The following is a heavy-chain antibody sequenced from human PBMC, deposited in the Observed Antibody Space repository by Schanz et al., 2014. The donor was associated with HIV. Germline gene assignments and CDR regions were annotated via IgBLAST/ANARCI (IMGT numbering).Heavy chain of an antibody. J-gene: IGHJ5*02. CDR3: ARHLPGGLFSPLNL. CDR1: GGTFSNYA. V-gene: IGHV1-69*01. CDR2: IIPIIGTA. D-gene: IGHD3-16*01. Sequence: QVQLVQSGAEVKMPGSSVKVSCKASGGTFSNYAMTWVRQAPGQGLEWMAGIIPIIGTADYAQKFQGRVTINVDESTSTAYMELSSLRSDDTAIYYCARHLPGGLFSPLNLWGQGTLVTVSS.